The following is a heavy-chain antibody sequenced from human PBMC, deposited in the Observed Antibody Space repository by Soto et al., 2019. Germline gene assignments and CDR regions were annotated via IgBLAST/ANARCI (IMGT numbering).Heavy chain of an antibody. Sequence: PGWSLRLSCSASVFTFSSYGMHWFRQAPGKGPEWVAVISYDGSNKYYEDSVKGRFTISRDNSKNTLYLQMNSLRAEDTAVYYCAKVHCSSTSCYPNYYYYYGMDVWGQGTTVTVSS. CDR2: ISYDGSNK. J-gene: IGHJ6*02. V-gene: IGHV3-30*18. CDR1: VFTFSSYG. D-gene: IGHD2-2*01. CDR3: AKVHCSSTSCYPNYYYYYGMDV.